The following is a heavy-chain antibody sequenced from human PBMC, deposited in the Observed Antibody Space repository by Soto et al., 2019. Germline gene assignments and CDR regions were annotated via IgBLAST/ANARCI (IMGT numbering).Heavy chain of an antibody. J-gene: IGHJ5*02. CDR3: ATRPAADWFDP. CDR2: IYHTGNI. CDR1: GDSITNNYW. D-gene: IGHD2-2*01. Sequence: QVQLQESGPGLVKPSGTLSLTCGVSGDSITNNYWCSWVRQPPGKGLEWIGEIYHTGNINYSPSPKSRVTISLDKSKTQFFLKLSSVTAADTAVYYCATRPAADWFDPWGQGTLVSVSS. V-gene: IGHV4-4*02.